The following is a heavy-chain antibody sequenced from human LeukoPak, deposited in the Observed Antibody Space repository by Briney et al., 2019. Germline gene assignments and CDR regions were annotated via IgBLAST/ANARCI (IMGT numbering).Heavy chain of an antibody. D-gene: IGHD3-3*01. CDR2: IYSGQTT. J-gene: IGHJ5*01. CDR1: AGSISSSSHH. CDR3: VRHDGRGGSTMGAFDS. Sequence: SETLSLTCTVSAGSISSSSHHWGWIRQSPGKGLEWIGSIYSGQTTYYNPSLNSRVTISVVTSKNQFSLQLSSVTAADTAVYYCVRHDGRGGSTMGAFDSWGQGSLVTVSS. V-gene: IGHV4-39*01.